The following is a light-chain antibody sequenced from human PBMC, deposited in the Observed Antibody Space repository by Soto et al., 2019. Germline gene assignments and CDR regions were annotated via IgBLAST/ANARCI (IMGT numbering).Light chain of an antibody. CDR1: SSDVGAYDY. Sequence: VLTQPPSASGSPGQSVTISCTGTSSDVGAYDYVSWHQQHPGKAPKVIIYGVNKRPSGVPDRFSGSKSGNTASLTVSGLQAEDEADYYCSSYAGTNNYVFGIGTKVTVL. CDR3: SSYAGTNNYV. CDR2: GVN. J-gene: IGLJ1*01. V-gene: IGLV2-8*01.